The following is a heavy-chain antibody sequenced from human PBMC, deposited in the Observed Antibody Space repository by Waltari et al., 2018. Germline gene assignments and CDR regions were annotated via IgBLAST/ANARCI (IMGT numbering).Heavy chain of an antibody. CDR3: TRGGRDSSWYWRD. CDR2: IKQEGSEK. Sequence: EVQLVESGGGLAQPGGSLRLSCAASGLSFSNSWMTWVRQASGKGTEWVANIKQEGSEKDYMDSVKGRCTISRDNAKNSLYLQMNNLRVEDTAVYYCTRGGRDSSWYWRDWGQGTLVTVSS. D-gene: IGHD6-13*01. J-gene: IGHJ4*02. V-gene: IGHV3-7*01. CDR1: GLSFSNSW.